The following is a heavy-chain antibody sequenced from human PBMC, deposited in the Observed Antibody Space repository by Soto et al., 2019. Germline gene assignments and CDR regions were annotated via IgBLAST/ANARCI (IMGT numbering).Heavy chain of an antibody. J-gene: IGHJ4*02. V-gene: IGHV3-23*01. CDR1: GFSFRNYA. Sequence: GTLRLSCAASGFSFRNYAMNWVRQAPGKGLEWVSAISNSFSDGNTHYADSVKGRFTISRDNDKNTVFLEMNRLRADDTAVYYCAKVFSPEGANYFEYWGQGTLVTVSS. CDR3: AKVFSPEGANYFEY. D-gene: IGHD1-26*01. CDR2: ISNSFSDGNT.